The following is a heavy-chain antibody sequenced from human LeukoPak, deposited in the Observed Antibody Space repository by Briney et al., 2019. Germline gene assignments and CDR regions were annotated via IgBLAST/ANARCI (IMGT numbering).Heavy chain of an antibody. V-gene: IGHV4-59*08. CDR1: GGSISRYY. J-gene: IGHJ4*02. CDR2: IYYNGNT. CDR3: ARRITMVRGVHRKAYFDY. Sequence: SETLSLTCTVSGGSISRYYWSWLRQPPGKGLEWIGYIYYNGNTNYNPSLKSRVTISVDTSKNQFSLKLSSVTAADTAVYYCARRITMVRGVHRKAYFDYWGQGTLVTVSS. D-gene: IGHD3-10*01.